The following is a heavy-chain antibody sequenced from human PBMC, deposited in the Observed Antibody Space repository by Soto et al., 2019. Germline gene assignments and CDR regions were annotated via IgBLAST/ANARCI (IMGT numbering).Heavy chain of an antibody. J-gene: IGHJ4*02. Sequence: SETRSRTWIVAGECISSSSYYWGWIRQTPGNGLEWIGRIYYSWRSYYNPSLKSRVTISIDTWKNRWSRKRRSVTATDTAVYYCARPRTPVVSKAYFDYWRQGSRGSASS. CDR2: IYYSWRS. CDR1: GECISSSSYY. D-gene: IGHD2-8*02. V-gene: IGHV4-39*01. CDR3: ARPRTPVVSKAYFDY.